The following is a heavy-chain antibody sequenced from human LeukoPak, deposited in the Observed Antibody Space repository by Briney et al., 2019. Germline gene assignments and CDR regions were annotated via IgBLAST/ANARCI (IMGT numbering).Heavy chain of an antibody. D-gene: IGHD2-2*01. CDR2: IKQDGSEK. Sequence: GGSLRLSCAASGFTFSSYWMSWVRQAPGKGLEWVANIKQDGSEKYYVDSVKGRFTISRDNAKNSLYLQMNSLRAEDTAVYYCARVKYLYPPEYYFDYWGQGTLVTVSS. J-gene: IGHJ4*02. V-gene: IGHV3-7*01. CDR1: GFTFSSYW. CDR3: ARVKYLYPPEYYFDY.